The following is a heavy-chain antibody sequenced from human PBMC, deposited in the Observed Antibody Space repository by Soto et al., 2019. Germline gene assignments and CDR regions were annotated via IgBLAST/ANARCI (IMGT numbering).Heavy chain of an antibody. V-gene: IGHV4-61*01. Sequence: TLSLNCSFSGFSVIDNTYYWILIQQPPGPRLEWIGYVYYSGTTNYNPSLKSRVTISVDLSKNRFSLRLSSVTTADTALYYCARTTAGPNTLRSRSCFDDWGKGNLV. J-gene: IGHJ4*02. CDR1: GFSVIDNTYY. CDR2: VYYSGTT. D-gene: IGHD4-17*01. CDR3: ARTTAGPNTLRSRSCFDD.